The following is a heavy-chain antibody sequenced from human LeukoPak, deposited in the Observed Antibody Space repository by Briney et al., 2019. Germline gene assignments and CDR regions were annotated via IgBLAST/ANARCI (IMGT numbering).Heavy chain of an antibody. Sequence: GASVKVSCKASGYTFTGYYMHWVRQAPGQGLEWMGWINPNSGGTNYAQKFQGRVTMTRDTSISTAYMELSRLRSDDTAVYYCARGLYDSSGYHPTWGQGTLVTVSS. D-gene: IGHD3-22*01. CDR2: INPNSGGT. V-gene: IGHV1-2*02. CDR3: ARGLYDSSGYHPT. J-gene: IGHJ5*02. CDR1: GYTFTGYY.